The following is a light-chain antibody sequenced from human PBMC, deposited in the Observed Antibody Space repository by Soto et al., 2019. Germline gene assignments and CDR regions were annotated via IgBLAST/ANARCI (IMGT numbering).Light chain of an antibody. V-gene: IGLV2-14*01. CDR1: SSDVGGHNY. Sequence: QSALTQPASVSGSPGQSITISCTGTSSDVGGHNYVSWYQQHPGKAPKVMIYEFTNRPSGVSNRFSGSKSGNTASLTISGLQAEDEADYYCSSYSSSSTLRVFGTGTKLTVL. CDR3: SSYSSSSTLRV. CDR2: EFT. J-gene: IGLJ1*01.